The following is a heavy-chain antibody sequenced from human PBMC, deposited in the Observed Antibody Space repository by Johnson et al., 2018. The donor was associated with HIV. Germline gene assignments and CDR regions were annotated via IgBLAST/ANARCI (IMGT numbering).Heavy chain of an antibody. CDR2: IGTAGDT. Sequence: EVQLVESGGGLVQPGGSLRLSCAASGFTFSSYDMHWVRQATGKGLEWVSAIGTAGDTYYPGSVKGRFTISRENAKNSLYLQMNSLRAGDTAVYYCARDLAGHNAFDIWGQGTMVTVSS. CDR1: GFTFSSYD. D-gene: IGHD6-19*01. CDR3: ARDLAGHNAFDI. J-gene: IGHJ3*02. V-gene: IGHV3-13*01.